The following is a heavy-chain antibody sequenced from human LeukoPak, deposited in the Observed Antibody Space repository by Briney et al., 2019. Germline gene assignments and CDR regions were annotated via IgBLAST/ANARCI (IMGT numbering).Heavy chain of an antibody. CDR1: GGSISTSSYY. D-gene: IGHD3-22*01. CDR3: ARASYSYDINGWVPFDY. Sequence: SETLSLTCTVSGGSISTSSYYWGRVRQPPGKGLEWIGNIFYSGSTYYSPSLKSRVTISLDTSRNQFSLKLNSVTAADTAVYYCARASYSYDINGWVPFDYWGQGTLVTVSS. CDR2: IFYSGST. V-gene: IGHV4-39*07. J-gene: IGHJ4*02.